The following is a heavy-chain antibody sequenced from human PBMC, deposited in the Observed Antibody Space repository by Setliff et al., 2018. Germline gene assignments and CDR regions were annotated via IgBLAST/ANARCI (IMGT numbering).Heavy chain of an antibody. D-gene: IGHD3-10*01. CDR1: GFTFNTYT. CDR2: IGPNGGSK. Sequence: GGSLRLSCSASGFTFNTYTMHWVRQAPGKGLEYVSSIGPNGGSKYYANSVKGRFTISRDSSKNTLYLQMSSLRAEDTAVYYCVKTHWDTWIRGAFDIWGQGTMVTVSS. J-gene: IGHJ3*02. V-gene: IGHV3-64D*09. CDR3: VKTHWDTWIRGAFDI.